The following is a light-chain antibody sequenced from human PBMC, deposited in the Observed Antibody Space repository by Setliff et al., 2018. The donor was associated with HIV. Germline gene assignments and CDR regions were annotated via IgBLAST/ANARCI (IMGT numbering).Light chain of an antibody. CDR3: TSYTRDNTITRV. V-gene: IGLV2-14*01. J-gene: IGLJ1*01. CDR2: EVS. Sequence: ALAQPASVSGSPGQSITISCTGTSSDVGGYNWVSWYQQHPGKAPKLMIYEVSNRPSGVSNRFSGSKSGSTASLTISGLQAEDEADYYCTSYTRDNTITRVFGTGTKGTVL. CDR1: SSDVGGYNW.